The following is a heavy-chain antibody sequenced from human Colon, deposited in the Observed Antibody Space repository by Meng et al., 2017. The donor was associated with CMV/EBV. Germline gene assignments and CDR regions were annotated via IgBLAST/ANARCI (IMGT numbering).Heavy chain of an antibody. V-gene: IGHV3-23*01. J-gene: IGHJ4*02. CDR3: ARGSYTTSYEVDY. D-gene: IGHD2-2*02. CDR2: ISGGGDST. CDR1: GFTFSTYA. Sequence: LESGGGLAQPGGSLRLTCATSGFTFSTYAMSWVRQAPGKGLEWVSAISGGGDSTHYADSVQGRFTISRDGSTNTLSLQMNGLRADDTAVYYCARGSYTTSYEVDYWGQGTLVTVSS.